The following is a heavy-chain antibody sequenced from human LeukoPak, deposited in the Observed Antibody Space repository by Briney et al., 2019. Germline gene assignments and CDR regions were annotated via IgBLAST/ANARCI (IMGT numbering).Heavy chain of an antibody. D-gene: IGHD2-21*01. CDR1: GYSFTSFW. CDR2: IYPGDSET. Sequence: GESLKISCQGFGYSFTSFWIGWVRQMPGKGLEWMGIIYPGDSETRYIPSFQGQATFSGDKSINTAYLQWSSLKASDTAIYYCAAIRSYSDAFDIWGQGTMVTVTS. V-gene: IGHV5-51*01. CDR3: AAIRSYSDAFDI. J-gene: IGHJ3*02.